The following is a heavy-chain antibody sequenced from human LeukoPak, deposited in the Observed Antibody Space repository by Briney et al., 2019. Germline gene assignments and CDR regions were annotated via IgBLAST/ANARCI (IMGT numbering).Heavy chain of an antibody. J-gene: IGHJ4*02. CDR1: GGTFSSYA. D-gene: IGHD5-12*01. CDR3: ARGARGGYDSRFDY. Sequence: SVKVSCKASGGTFSSYAISWVRQAPGQGLEWMGRIIPIFGIANYAQKFQGRVTITADKSTSTAYMELSSLRSEDTAVYYCARGARGGYDSRFDYWGQGTLVTVSS. V-gene: IGHV1-69*04. CDR2: IIPIFGIA.